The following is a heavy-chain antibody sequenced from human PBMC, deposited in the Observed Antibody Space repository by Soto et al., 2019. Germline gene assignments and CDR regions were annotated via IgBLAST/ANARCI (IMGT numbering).Heavy chain of an antibody. Sequence: QLQLQESGPGLVKPSGTLSLTCTVSGGSLSASVWWTWVRRPPGKRLEWIGEVFHSGDVNYNPSLQSRLTISLDKSTSQFSLTLTSVSAADTAVYYCARKAWTRLDYWGQGALVTVSS. CDR1: GGSLSASVW. CDR2: VFHSGDV. CDR3: ARKAWTRLDY. D-gene: IGHD1-1*01. J-gene: IGHJ4*02. V-gene: IGHV4-4*02.